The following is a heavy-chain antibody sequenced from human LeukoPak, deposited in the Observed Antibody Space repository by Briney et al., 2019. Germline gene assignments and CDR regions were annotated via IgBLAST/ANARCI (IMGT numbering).Heavy chain of an antibody. CDR2: ISGSGDST. CDR1: GFTFSSHA. Sequence: PGGSLRLSCAASGFTFSSHAMTWVRQAPGKGLEWVSAISGSGDSTYYADSVKGRFTISRDNSKNTLYLQMNSLRAEDTAVYYCAKELVYGDYPNWGQGTLVTVSS. CDR3: AKELVYGDYPN. V-gene: IGHV3-23*01. D-gene: IGHD4-17*01. J-gene: IGHJ4*02.